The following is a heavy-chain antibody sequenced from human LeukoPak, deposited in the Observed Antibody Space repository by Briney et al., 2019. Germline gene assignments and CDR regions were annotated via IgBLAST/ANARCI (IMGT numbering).Heavy chain of an antibody. CDR3: ARDSSSYYFDY. D-gene: IGHD6-6*01. J-gene: IGHJ4*02. V-gene: IGHV3-66*01. Sequence: GSLRLSCAASGFTVTSSHMNWVRQAPGKGLEWVSIIYTGGTAHYADSLKDRLTISRDDSINTLYLQMNSLRAEDTAVYYCARDSSSYYFDYWGQGTLVTVSS. CDR2: IYTGGTA. CDR1: GFTVTSSH.